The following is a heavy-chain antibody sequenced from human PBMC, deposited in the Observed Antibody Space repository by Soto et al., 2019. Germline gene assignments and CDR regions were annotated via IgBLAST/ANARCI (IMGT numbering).Heavy chain of an antibody. CDR2: IYYSGST. D-gene: IGHD6-6*01. Sequence: PSETLSLTCTVSGGSISSGDYYWSWIRQPPGKGLEWIGYIYYSGSTYYNPSLKSRVTISVDTSKNQFSLKLSSVTAADTAVYYCARGQLGLLFDYWGQGTLVTVSS. CDR3: ARGQLGLLFDY. CDR1: GGSISSGDYY. V-gene: IGHV4-30-4*08. J-gene: IGHJ4*02.